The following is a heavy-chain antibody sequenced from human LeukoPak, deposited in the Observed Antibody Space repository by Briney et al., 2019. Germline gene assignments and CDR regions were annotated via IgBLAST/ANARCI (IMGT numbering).Heavy chain of an antibody. CDR3: ARVVIGGWYNYFDY. Sequence: SETLSLTCTVSGGSISSYYWSWIRQPPGKGLEWIRYIYYSGSTNYNPSLKSRVTISVDTSKNQFSLKLSSVTAADTAVYYCARVVIGGWYNYFDYWGQGTLVTVSS. V-gene: IGHV4-59*01. CDR2: IYYSGST. CDR1: GGSISSYY. J-gene: IGHJ4*02. D-gene: IGHD6-19*01.